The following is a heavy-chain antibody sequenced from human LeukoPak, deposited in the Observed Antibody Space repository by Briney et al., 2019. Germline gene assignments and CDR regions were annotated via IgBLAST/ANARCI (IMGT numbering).Heavy chain of an antibody. J-gene: IGHJ4*02. CDR3: ARHRSKWLQSSFDY. CDR1: GGSISSSSYY. D-gene: IGHD5-24*01. Sequence: TETLSLTCSVSGGSISSSSYYWGWISPPPGKGMEWRGSIYYSGSTYYNPSLKSRVTISVDTSKNQFSLKLSSVTAADTAVYYCARHRSKWLQSSFDYWGQGTLVTVSS. CDR2: IYYSGST. V-gene: IGHV4-39*07.